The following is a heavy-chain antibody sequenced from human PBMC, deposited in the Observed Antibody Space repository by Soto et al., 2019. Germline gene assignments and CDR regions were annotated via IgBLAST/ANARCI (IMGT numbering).Heavy chain of an antibody. V-gene: IGHV4-38-2*01. CDR1: GYSISSGYY. CDR2: IYYSGST. Sequence: PSETLSLTCAVSGYSISSGYYWGWIRQPPGKGLEWIGSIYYSGSTYYNPSLKSRVTISVDTSKNQFSLKLSSVTAADTAVYYCARHYYDSSGYLYYFDYWGQGTLVTVSS. CDR3: ARHYYDSSGYLYYFDY. J-gene: IGHJ4*02. D-gene: IGHD3-22*01.